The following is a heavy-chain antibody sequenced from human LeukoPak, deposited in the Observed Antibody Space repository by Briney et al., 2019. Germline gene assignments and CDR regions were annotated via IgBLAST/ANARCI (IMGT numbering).Heavy chain of an antibody. J-gene: IGHJ5*02. Sequence: ASVKVSCKASGYTFTNYGLSWVRQAPGQGLEWMGRISAYNGSTNYAQRFQGRVTMTRDMSTSTDYLELSSLRSEDTAVYYCARDNSVGDYAWWFDPWGQGTLVTVSS. D-gene: IGHD1-26*01. CDR3: ARDNSVGDYAWWFDP. V-gene: IGHV1-18*01. CDR1: GYTFTNYG. CDR2: ISAYNGST.